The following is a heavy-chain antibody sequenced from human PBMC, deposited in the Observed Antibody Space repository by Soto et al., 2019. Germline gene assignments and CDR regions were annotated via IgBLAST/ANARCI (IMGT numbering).Heavy chain of an antibody. CDR2: ISYDGSNK. V-gene: IGHV3-30*18. CDR1: GFTFSSYG. Sequence: QVQLVESGGGVVQPGRSLRLSCAASGFTFSSYGMHWVRQAPGKGLEWVAVISYDGSNKYYADSVKGRFTISRDNSKNTLYLQMNSLRAEDTAVYYCAKLKTSYSSSEDYFDYWCQGTLVTVSS. J-gene: IGHJ4*02. CDR3: AKLKTSYSSSEDYFDY. D-gene: IGHD6-6*01.